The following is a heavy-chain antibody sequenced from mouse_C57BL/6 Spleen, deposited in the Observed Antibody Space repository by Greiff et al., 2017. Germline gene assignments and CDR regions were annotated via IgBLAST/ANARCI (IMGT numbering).Heavy chain of an antibody. CDR2: IDPSDSYT. V-gene: IGHV1-50*01. Sequence: VQLQQPGAELVKPGASVKLSCKASGYTFTSYWMQWVKQRPGQGLEWIGEIDPSDSYTNYNQKFKGKATLTVDTSSSTAYMQLSSLTSEDSAVYYCARSFYPYYAMDYWGQGTSVTVSS. D-gene: IGHD2-1*01. CDR3: ARSFYPYYAMDY. J-gene: IGHJ4*01. CDR1: GYTFTSYW.